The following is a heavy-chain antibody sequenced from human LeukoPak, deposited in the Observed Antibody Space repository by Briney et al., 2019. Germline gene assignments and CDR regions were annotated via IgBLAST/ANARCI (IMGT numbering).Heavy chain of an antibody. D-gene: IGHD2-2*01. Sequence: SVKVSCKASGGTFSSYAISWVRQAPGQGLEWMGGIFPIFGTANYAQKFQGRVTITTDESTSTAYMELSSLRSEDTAVYYCATTGDCSSTSCYPDVDPYYFDYWGQGTLVTVSS. J-gene: IGHJ4*02. CDR3: ATTGDCSSTSCYPDVDPYYFDY. CDR2: IFPIFGTA. CDR1: GGTFSSYA. V-gene: IGHV1-69*05.